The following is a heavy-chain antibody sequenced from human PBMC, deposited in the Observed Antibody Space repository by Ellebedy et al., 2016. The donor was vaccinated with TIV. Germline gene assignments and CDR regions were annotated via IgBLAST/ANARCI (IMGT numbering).Heavy chain of an antibody. Sequence: GGSLRLSXATSGFTFSQFAVHWVRQALGKGLEWVSSISGSGGGIYYADSVKGRFTISRDNSKNTLYLQMNSLRAADTAVLYCAKDATAMGRVYFDLWGQGTLVTVSS. D-gene: IGHD5-18*01. V-gene: IGHV3-23*01. CDR3: AKDATAMGRVYFDL. J-gene: IGHJ4*02. CDR2: ISGSGGGI. CDR1: GFTFSQFA.